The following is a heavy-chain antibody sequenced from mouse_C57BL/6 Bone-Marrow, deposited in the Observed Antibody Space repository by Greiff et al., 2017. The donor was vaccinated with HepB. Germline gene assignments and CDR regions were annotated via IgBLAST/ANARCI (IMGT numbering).Heavy chain of an antibody. J-gene: IGHJ2*01. V-gene: IGHV1-54*01. CDR2: INPGSGGT. CDR3: AREGGTTVVEYYFDY. Sequence: VQLQQSGAELVRPGTSVKVSCKASGYAFTNYLIEWVKQRPGQGLEWIGVINPGSGGTNYNEKFKGKATLTADKSSSTAYMQLSSLTSEDSAVYFCAREGGTTVVEYYFDYWGQGTTLTVSS. D-gene: IGHD1-1*01. CDR1: GYAFTNYL.